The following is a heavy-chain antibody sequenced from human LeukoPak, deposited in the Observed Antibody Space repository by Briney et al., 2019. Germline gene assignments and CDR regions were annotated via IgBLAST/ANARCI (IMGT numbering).Heavy chain of an antibody. CDR2: ISAYNGNT. CDR1: GYTFTSYG. CDR3: ARDWTISSSWYDPFDY. D-gene: IGHD6-13*01. Sequence: GASVKVSCKASGYTFTSYGISWVRQAPGQGLEWMGWISAYNGNTNYAQKLQGRVTMTTDTSTSTAYMGLRSLRSDDTAVYYCARDWTISSSWYDPFDYWGQGTLVTVSS. J-gene: IGHJ4*02. V-gene: IGHV1-18*01.